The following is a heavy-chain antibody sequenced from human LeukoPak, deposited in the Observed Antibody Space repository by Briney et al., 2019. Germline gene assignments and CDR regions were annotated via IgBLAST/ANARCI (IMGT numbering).Heavy chain of an antibody. CDR1: GYTLTSYG. Sequence: ASVKVSCKASGYTLTSYGISWVRQAPGQGLEWMGWISAYNGNTNYAQKLQGRVTMTTDTSTSTAYMELRSLRSDDTAVYYCAIGGYCSGGSCYLSKFGTLSFDYWGQGTLVTVSS. CDR2: ISAYNGNT. V-gene: IGHV1-18*01. D-gene: IGHD2-15*01. CDR3: AIGGYCSGGSCYLSKFGTLSFDY. J-gene: IGHJ4*02.